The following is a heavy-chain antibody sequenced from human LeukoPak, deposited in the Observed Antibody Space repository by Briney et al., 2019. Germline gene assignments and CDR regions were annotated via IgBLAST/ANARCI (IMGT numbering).Heavy chain of an antibody. D-gene: IGHD1-26*01. Sequence: GGSLRLSCAASGFTFNNYAMSRVRQAPGKGLEWVSTIRGSGGSTYYADSVKGRFTISRDKSKNTLYLQMNSLRAEDTAVYYCAKDWGSGSYQPDAFDIWGQGTMVTVSS. CDR2: IRGSGGST. J-gene: IGHJ3*02. V-gene: IGHV3-23*01. CDR1: GFTFNNYA. CDR3: AKDWGSGSYQPDAFDI.